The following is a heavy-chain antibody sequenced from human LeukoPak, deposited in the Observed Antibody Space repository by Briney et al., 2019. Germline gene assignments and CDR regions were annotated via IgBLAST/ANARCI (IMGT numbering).Heavy chain of an antibody. CDR3: ARLIVGSSSTGWFDP. Sequence: GESLKISCQRSGYTFTSYWIGWVRQMPGKGLQWMGIIYPGDSDTTYSPSFQGQVTISADKSISTAYLQSSSLKASDTAIYYCARLIVGSSSTGWFDPWGQGTLVTVSS. J-gene: IGHJ5*02. CDR2: IYPGDSDT. D-gene: IGHD6-6*01. V-gene: IGHV5-51*01. CDR1: GYTFTSYW.